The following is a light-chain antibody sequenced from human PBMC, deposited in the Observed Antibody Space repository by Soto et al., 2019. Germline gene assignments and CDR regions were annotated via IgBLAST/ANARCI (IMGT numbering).Light chain of an antibody. CDR2: AAS. J-gene: IGKJ1*01. Sequence: EIVLTQSPGPLSLSPGERATLSCRASQTVSSSFLAWYQQTPGQAPRLLIYAASSRATGIPDRFSGSGSGTDFTLTISRLEPEDFAVYYCQQYGNSPQTFGQGTKVDIK. V-gene: IGKV3-20*01. CDR3: QQYGNSPQT. CDR1: QTVSSSF.